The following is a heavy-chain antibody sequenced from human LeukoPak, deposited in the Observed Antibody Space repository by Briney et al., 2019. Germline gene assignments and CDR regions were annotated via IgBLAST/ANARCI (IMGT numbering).Heavy chain of an antibody. J-gene: IGHJ6*03. CDR3: ARLSLYDFSYMDV. CDR2: IYYSGST. V-gene: IGHV4-39*01. CDR1: GGSITSNTYY. Sequence: SETLSLTCTVSGGSITSNTYYWGWIRQPPEKGLEWIGTIYYSGSTYYNPSLKSRVTISVDTSKNQFSLNLSSVTAADTAVYYCARLSLYDFSYMDVWGKGTTVTVSS. D-gene: IGHD3-3*01.